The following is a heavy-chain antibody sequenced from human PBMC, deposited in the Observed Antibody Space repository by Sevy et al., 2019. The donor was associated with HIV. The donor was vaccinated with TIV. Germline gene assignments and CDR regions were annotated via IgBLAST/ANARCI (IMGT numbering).Heavy chain of an antibody. Sequence: ASVKVSCKASGDTFSTYGLSWVRQAPGQGLEWMGGIIPIFGTPNYAQKFQGRFTITADESASTAYMELSSLRSEDTALYYCAREGGVATTGDHDAFDIWGHGTLVTVSS. V-gene: IGHV1-69*13. J-gene: IGHJ3*02. D-gene: IGHD7-27*01. CDR1: GDTFSTYG. CDR3: AREGGVATTGDHDAFDI. CDR2: IIPIFGTP.